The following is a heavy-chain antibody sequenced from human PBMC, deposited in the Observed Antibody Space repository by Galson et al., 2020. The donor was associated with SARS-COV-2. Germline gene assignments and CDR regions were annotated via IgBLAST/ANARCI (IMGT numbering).Heavy chain of an antibody. J-gene: IGHJ4*02. CDR3: ARVSGTKYYFDY. D-gene: IGHD3-10*01. V-gene: IGHV3-7*01. CDR1: GFTSSSYW. CDR2: IKQDGSEK. Sequence: GGSLRLSCAASGFTSSSYWMSWVRQAPGKGLEWVANIKQDGSEKYYADSVRGRFTIPRDDAKNSGYRERNSLRAEETAVYYCARVSGTKYYFDYWGQGTLVTVSS.